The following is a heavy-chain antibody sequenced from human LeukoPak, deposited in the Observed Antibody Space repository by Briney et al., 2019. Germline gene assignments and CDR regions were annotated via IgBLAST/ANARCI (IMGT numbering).Heavy chain of an antibody. CDR2: IKQDGSEK. CDR1: AFTFSSYW. Sequence: GGSLRLSCVASAFTFSSYWMTWVRQAPGKGLEWVASIKQDGSEKYYVDSVKGRFIISRDNAKNSSYLQMNSLRAEDTAVYYCARDGGYCSGGTCYSTYWGQGTLVTVSS. CDR3: ARDGGYCSGGTCYSTY. V-gene: IGHV3-7*03. D-gene: IGHD2-15*01. J-gene: IGHJ4*02.